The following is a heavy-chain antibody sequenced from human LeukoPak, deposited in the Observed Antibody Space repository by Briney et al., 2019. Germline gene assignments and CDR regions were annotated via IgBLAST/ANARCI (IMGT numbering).Heavy chain of an antibody. CDR2: SSSSSTTI. V-gene: IGHV3-48*01. CDR1: GFPLSSFG. D-gene: IGHD3-22*01. J-gene: IGHJ3*02. Sequence: GGSLRLSCAASGFPLSSFGMNSVRQAPGKGLEWISYSSSSSTTIFDADSVKGRFTISRDNAENSLYLQLKSLRAEDTAVYYCVRGLHYYDSSGYDAFDIWGQGTMVTVSS. CDR3: VRGLHYYDSSGYDAFDI.